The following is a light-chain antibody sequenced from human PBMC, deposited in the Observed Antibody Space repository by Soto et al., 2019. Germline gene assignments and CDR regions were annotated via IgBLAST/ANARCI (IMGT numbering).Light chain of an antibody. J-gene: IGKJ1*01. CDR3: QQYYSYSAT. CDR2: KAS. V-gene: IGKV1-5*03. CDR1: QSISSW. Sequence: DIQMTQSPSTVSASVGDGVTITCRASQSISSWLAWYQQKPGKAPKLLIYKASNLESGVPSRFSGSGSVTEFTLTITSLQPDDFAIYYCQQYYSYSATFGQGTKVEIK.